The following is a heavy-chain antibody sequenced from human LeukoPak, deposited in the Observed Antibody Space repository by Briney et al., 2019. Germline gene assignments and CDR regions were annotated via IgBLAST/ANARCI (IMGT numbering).Heavy chain of an antibody. V-gene: IGHV7-4-1*02. Sequence: ASVKVSCKASGYSFTSQASNWVRQAPGQGLQWMGWVNTTTGNPTYAQGFTGRFVFSFDTSVSTAYLQISSLKAEDTADYYCVGAETSVGYFDYWGQGTLVTVSS. D-gene: IGHD4-23*01. CDR3: VGAETSVGYFDY. J-gene: IGHJ4*02. CDR2: VNTTTGNP. CDR1: GYSFTSQA.